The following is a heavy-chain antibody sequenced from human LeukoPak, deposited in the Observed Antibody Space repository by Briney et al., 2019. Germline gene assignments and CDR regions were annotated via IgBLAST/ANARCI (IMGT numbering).Heavy chain of an antibody. CDR1: GFTFSSYG. D-gene: IGHD6-6*01. Sequence: GGSLRLSCAASGFTFSSYGMHWVRQATGKGLEWVAVIWYDGSNKYYADSVKGRFTISRDNSKNTLYLQMNSLRAEDTAVYYCARDLSSEQLAEFGFDYWGQGTLVTVSS. CDR2: IWYDGSNK. J-gene: IGHJ4*02. CDR3: ARDLSSEQLAEFGFDY. V-gene: IGHV3-33*01.